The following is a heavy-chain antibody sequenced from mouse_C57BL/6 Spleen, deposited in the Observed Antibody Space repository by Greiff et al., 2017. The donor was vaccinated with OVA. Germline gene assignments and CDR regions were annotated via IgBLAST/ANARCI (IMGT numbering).Heavy chain of an antibody. CDR3: AREGGKGAYAMDY. J-gene: IGHJ4*01. V-gene: IGHV3-6*01. D-gene: IGHD1-3*01. CDR2: ISYDGSN. CDR1: GYSITSGYY. Sequence: EVQLVESGPGLVKPSQSLSLTCSVPGYSITSGYYWNWIRQFPGNKLEWMGYISYDGSNNYNPSLKNRISITRDTSKNQFFLKLNSVTTEDTATYYCAREGGKGAYAMDYWGQGTSVTVSS.